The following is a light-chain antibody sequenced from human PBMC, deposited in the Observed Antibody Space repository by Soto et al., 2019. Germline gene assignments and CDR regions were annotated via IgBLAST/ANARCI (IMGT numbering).Light chain of an antibody. CDR1: QSISTS. Sequence: DIQMTQSPSTLSASVGDRVTITCRATQSISTSLAWYQQKPGKAPNLLISGASNLESGVPSRFSGSGSGTDFTLTISSLQPEDFATYYCQQVNGYPRDITFGGGTRVEI. CDR2: GAS. J-gene: IGKJ4*01. V-gene: IGKV1-5*01. CDR3: QQVNGYPRDIT.